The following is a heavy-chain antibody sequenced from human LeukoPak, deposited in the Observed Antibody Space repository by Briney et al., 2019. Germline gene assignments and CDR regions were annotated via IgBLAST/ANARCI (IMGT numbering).Heavy chain of an antibody. CDR3: AKSLKLEVMMAYDYYGMDV. V-gene: IGHV3-30*18. CDR2: ISYDGSNK. Sequence: GRSLRLSCAASGFTLSSYGMHWVRQAPGKGLEWVAVISYDGSNKYYADSVKGRFTISRDDSKNTLYLQMNSLRAEDTAVYYCAKSLKLEVMMAYDYYGMDVRGQGTTVTVSS. D-gene: IGHD5-24*01. J-gene: IGHJ6*02. CDR1: GFTLSSYG.